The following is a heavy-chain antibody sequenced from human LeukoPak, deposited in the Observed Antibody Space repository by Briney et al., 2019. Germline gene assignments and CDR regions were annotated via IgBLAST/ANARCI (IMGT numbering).Heavy chain of an antibody. CDR1: GASVSSGNYY. Sequence: KPSETLSLTCTVSGASVSSGNYYWSWIRQPPGKGLEWIGYIHYSGSTNYNPSLKSRVTISVGTSKNHFSLRLSSVTATDTAVYYCARRSGSWDAFEIWGQGTMVTVSS. V-gene: IGHV4-61*03. CDR3: ARRSGSWDAFEI. CDR2: IHYSGST. D-gene: IGHD3-10*01. J-gene: IGHJ3*02.